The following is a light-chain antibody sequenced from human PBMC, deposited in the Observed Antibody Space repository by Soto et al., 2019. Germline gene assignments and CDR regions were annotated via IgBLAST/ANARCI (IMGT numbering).Light chain of an antibody. CDR2: EDI. V-gene: IGLV2-23*01. CDR1: SSDVGSYSF. J-gene: IGLJ1*01. CDR3: CSYAGSDTYV. Sequence: QSVLTQPASMSGSPGQSITISCTGTSSDVGSYSFVSWYQHHPGQAPKLMIYEDIKRPSGISNRFSGSKSGSTASLTISGLQPEDQADYFCCSYAGSDTYVFGTGTKVTV.